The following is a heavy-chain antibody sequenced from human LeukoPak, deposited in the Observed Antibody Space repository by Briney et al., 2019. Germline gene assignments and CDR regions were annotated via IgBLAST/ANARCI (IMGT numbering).Heavy chain of an antibody. CDR1: GGSISSGSYY. CDR3: AAEDGYNRNY. Sequence: SETLSPTCTVSGGSISSGSYYWSWIRQPAGKGLEWIGRLYRSGSTNYNPSLKSRVTISVDTPKNQFSLKLTSVTAADTAVYYCAAEDGYNRNYWGQGTLVTVSS. J-gene: IGHJ4*02. D-gene: IGHD5-24*01. V-gene: IGHV4-61*02. CDR2: LYRSGST.